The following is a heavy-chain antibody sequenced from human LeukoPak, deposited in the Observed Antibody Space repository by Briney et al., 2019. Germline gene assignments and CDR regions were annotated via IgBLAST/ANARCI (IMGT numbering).Heavy chain of an antibody. V-gene: IGHV4-34*01. CDR1: GGSFSGYY. J-gene: IGHJ4*02. CDR3: ARSFSGTVIFRY. Sequence: SETLSLTCAVYGGSFSGYYWSWICQPPGKGLEWIGEINHSGSTNYNPSLKSRVAISVDTSKNQFSLKLSSVTAADTAVYYCARSFSGTVIFRYWGQGTLVTVSS. D-gene: IGHD3/OR15-3a*01. CDR2: INHSGST.